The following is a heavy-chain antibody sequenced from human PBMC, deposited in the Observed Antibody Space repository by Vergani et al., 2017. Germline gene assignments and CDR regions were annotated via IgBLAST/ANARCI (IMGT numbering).Heavy chain of an antibody. Sequence: QVQLQESGPGLVKPSGTLSLTCAVSGGSISSSNWWSWVRQPPGKGLEWIGEIYHSGSTNYNPSLKSRVTISVDTSKNQFSLKLSSVTAADTAVYYCARHDFRIAAAGTIWYFDLWGRGTLVTVSS. D-gene: IGHD6-13*01. CDR2: IYHSGST. J-gene: IGHJ2*01. CDR1: GGSISSSNW. V-gene: IGHV4-4*02. CDR3: ARHDFRIAAAGTIWYFDL.